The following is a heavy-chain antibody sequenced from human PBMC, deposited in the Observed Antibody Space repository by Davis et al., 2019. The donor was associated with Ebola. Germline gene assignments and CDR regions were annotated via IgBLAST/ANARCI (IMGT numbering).Heavy chain of an antibody. V-gene: IGHV4-34*01. D-gene: IGHD6-19*01. J-gene: IGHJ6*02. Sequence: MPSETLSLTCAVYGGSFSGYYWSWIRQPPGKGLEWIGEINHSGSTNYNPSLKSRVTISVDTSKNQFSLKLSSVTAADTAVYYCARSGSGWCLDYYYYGMDVWGQGTTVTVSS. CDR1: GGSFSGYY. CDR3: ARSGSGWCLDYYYYGMDV. CDR2: INHSGST.